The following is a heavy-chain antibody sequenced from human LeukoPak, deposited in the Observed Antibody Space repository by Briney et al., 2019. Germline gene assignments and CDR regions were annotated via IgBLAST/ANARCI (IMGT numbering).Heavy chain of an antibody. J-gene: IGHJ4*02. D-gene: IGHD6-19*01. V-gene: IGHV3-73*01. CDR3: ARAAPSIIAVAEIPDY. Sequence: GGSLRLSCAASGFTFSGSALHWVRQASGKGLEWVGRIRSTANGYATAYAASVKGRFTISRDNSKNTLYLQMNSLRAEDTALYYCARAAPSIIAVAEIPDYWGQGTLVAVSS. CDR1: GFTFSGSA. CDR2: IRSTANGYAT.